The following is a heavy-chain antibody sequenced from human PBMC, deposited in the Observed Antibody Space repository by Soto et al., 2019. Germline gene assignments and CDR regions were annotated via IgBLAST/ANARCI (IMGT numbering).Heavy chain of an antibody. J-gene: IGHJ4*01. CDR3: TRTISALRGDDY. Sequence: EVQLMESGGGLVQPGGSLRLSCAASGFTFNRYWRGWVRQAPGKGPEWLANIKQDGSERYYVDSVKGRFTISRDNVKNSVYLLMNSLRAEDTAVYHCTRTISALRGDDYWGHGTLVTVSS. V-gene: IGHV3-7*01. CDR2: IKQDGSER. CDR1: GFTFNRYW. D-gene: IGHD6-6*01.